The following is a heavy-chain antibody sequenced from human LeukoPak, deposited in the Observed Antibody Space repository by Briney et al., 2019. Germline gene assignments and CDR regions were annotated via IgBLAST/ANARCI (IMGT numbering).Heavy chain of an antibody. CDR1: GFTFSRYS. CDR2: ISISSNYI. V-gene: IGHV3-21*01. CDR3: AREWYSSSWPAPNFDY. J-gene: IGHJ4*02. Sequence: GGSLILSCAASGFTFSRYSMNWVRQAPGKGLEWVSSISISSNYIYYADSVKGRFTISRDNAKNSLYLQMNSLRAEDTAVYYCAREWYSSSWPAPNFDYWGQGTLVTVSS. D-gene: IGHD6-13*01.